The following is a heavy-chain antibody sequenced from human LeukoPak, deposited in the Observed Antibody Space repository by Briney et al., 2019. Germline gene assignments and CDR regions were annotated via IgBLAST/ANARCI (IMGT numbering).Heavy chain of an antibody. CDR3: ARYWDPRVRTFDI. V-gene: IGHV3-23*01. CDR2: ISGNGGSI. Sequence: PGGSLRLSCAASGFTFSNYAMSWVRQAPGKGLEWVSLISGNGGSIVYADSVRGRFTISRDNSKNTLYLQMSSLRAEDTALYYCARYWDPRVRTFDIWGQGTVVTVSS. CDR1: GFTFSNYA. D-gene: IGHD2-15*01. J-gene: IGHJ3*02.